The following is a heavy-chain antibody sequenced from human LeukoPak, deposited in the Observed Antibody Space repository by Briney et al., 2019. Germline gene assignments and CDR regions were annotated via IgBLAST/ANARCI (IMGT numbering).Heavy chain of an antibody. CDR2: ISSSSSYI. Sequence: GGSLLLSCAASGFIFSSYSMNWVRQAPGKGVEWASSISSSSSYIYYADSVKGRFTISRDNAKNSLYLQMNSQRAEDTAVYYCARELRHDYLDSSCLLDWGQGTLVTVSA. V-gene: IGHV3-21*01. CDR1: GFIFSSYS. CDR3: ARELRHDYLDSSCLLD. D-gene: IGHD3-22*01. J-gene: IGHJ4*02.